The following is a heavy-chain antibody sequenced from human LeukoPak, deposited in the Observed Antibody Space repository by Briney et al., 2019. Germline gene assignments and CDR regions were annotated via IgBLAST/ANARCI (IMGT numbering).Heavy chain of an antibody. CDR3: ARELGCSSTSCYGP. D-gene: IGHD2-2*01. CDR2: INWNGGST. V-gene: IGHV3-20*04. Sequence: PGGSLRLSCAASGFTFDDYGMSSVRQAPGKGLEWISGINWNGGSTGYADSVKGRFTISRDNAKNSLYLQMNSLRAEDTALYYCARELGCSSTSCYGPWGQGTLVTVSS. CDR1: GFTFDDYG. J-gene: IGHJ5*02.